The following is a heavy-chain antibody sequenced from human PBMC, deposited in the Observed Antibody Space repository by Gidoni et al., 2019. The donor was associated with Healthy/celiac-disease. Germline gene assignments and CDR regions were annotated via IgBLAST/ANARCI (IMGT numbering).Heavy chain of an antibody. J-gene: IGHJ6*03. CDR1: GFTFSRYG. D-gene: IGHD3-10*01. CDR2: ISYDGSNK. Sequence: QVQLVESGGGVVQPGRSLRLSCAASGFTFSRYGRHWVRQAPGKGLEWVAGISYDGSNKYYADSVKGRFTISRDNSKNTLYLQMNSRRAEDTAVYYCAKDGVVRGVISYYYYMDVWGKGTTVTVSS. V-gene: IGHV3-30*18. CDR3: AKDGVVRGVISYYYYMDV.